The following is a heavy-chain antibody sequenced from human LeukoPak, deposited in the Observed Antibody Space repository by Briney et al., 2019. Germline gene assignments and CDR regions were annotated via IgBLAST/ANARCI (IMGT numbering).Heavy chain of an antibody. J-gene: IGHJ3*02. V-gene: IGHV3-13*01. D-gene: IGHD3-10*01. Sequence: GGSLRLSCAASGFTFSSYGMHWVRQATGKGLEWVSAIGTAGDTYYPGSVKGRFTTSRENDKTSLYIQMNSLRAGDTAVYYCTRAAEGSMPNDAFDIWGQATMVTVSS. CDR2: IGTAGDT. CDR3: TRAAEGSMPNDAFDI. CDR1: GFTFSSYG.